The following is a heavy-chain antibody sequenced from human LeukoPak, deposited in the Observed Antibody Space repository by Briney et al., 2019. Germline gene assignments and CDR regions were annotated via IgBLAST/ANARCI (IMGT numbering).Heavy chain of an antibody. J-gene: IGHJ4*02. D-gene: IGHD6-19*01. CDR3: AKDGQQWLVGDSGFDY. V-gene: IGHV4-59*12. CDR2: IYYSGST. Sequence: SETLSLTCTVSGGSISSYYWSWIRQPPGKGLEWIGYIYYSGSTNYNPSLKSRVTISVDTSKNQFSLKLSSVTAADTAVYYCAKDGQQWLVGDSGFDYWGQGTLVTVSS. CDR1: GGSISSYY.